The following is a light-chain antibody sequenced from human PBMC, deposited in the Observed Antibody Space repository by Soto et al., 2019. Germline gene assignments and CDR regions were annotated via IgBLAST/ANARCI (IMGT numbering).Light chain of an antibody. CDR1: QSIDRW. CDR2: HAS. CDR3: QHINIYGT. J-gene: IGKJ1*01. Sequence: DIQMTQSPSTLPASVGDRVTITCRASQSIDRWLAWYQQKPGKAPKILIYHASSLETGVPSRFSGSGSGTELPSPLGGWQPDVFAPFYCQHINIYGTFGQGTKVDIK. V-gene: IGKV1-5*01.